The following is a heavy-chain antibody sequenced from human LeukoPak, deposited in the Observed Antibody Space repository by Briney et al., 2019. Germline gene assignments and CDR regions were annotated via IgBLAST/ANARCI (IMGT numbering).Heavy chain of an antibody. J-gene: IGHJ4*02. CDR3: ARASPITMIVVDPIPPDY. D-gene: IGHD3-22*01. CDR1: GYTFTSYY. Sequence: ASVKVSCKASGYTFTSYYMHWVRQAPGQGLEWMGIINPSGGSTSYAQKFQDRVTMTRDTSTSTVYMELSSLRSEDTAVYYCARASPITMIVVDPIPPDYWGQGTLVTVSS. CDR2: INPSGGST. V-gene: IGHV1-46*01.